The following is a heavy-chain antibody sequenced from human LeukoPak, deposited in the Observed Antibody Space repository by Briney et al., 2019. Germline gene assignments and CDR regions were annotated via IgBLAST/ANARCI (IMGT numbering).Heavy chain of an antibody. CDR3: ARAQLNLLVDFGMDV. V-gene: IGHV4-59*01. CDR1: GGSITTYY. CDR2: INYSGST. Sequence: SETLSLTCTVSGGSITTYYWTWIRQPPGKGLGWIGYINYSGSTNYNPSLKSRVTISVDTSKNQFSLKLSSVTAADTAVYYCARAQLNLLVDFGMDVWGQGPRSPSP. D-gene: IGHD1-1*01. J-gene: IGHJ6*02.